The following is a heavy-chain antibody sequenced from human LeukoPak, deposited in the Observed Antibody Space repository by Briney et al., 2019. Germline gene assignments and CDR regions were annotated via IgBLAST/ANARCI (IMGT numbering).Heavy chain of an antibody. CDR2: ISSSSSTI. CDR1: GFTFSSYS. J-gene: IGHJ4*02. Sequence: GGSLRLSCAASGFTFSSYSMNWVRQAPGKGLEWVSYISSSSSTIYYAASVKGRFTIYRDNDKNSLYLQMNSLRAEDTAVYYCARGPYSGYAAFDYWGQGTLVTVSS. V-gene: IGHV3-48*01. D-gene: IGHD5-12*01. CDR3: ARGPYSGYAAFDY.